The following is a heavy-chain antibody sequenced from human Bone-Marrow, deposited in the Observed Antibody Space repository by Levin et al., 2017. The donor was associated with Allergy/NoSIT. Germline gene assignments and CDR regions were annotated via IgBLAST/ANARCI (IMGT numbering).Heavy chain of an antibody. Sequence: PSETLSLTCTVSGGSISRSDYYWAWIRQPPGKGPEWLGTIDYTGSTFYNPSLKNRVTISADTSKKHFSLKLTPVTAADTAVDYCARHTVTVAVTANWFDPWGQGTLVFVSS. V-gene: IGHV4-39*01. D-gene: IGHD6-19*01. CDR2: IDYTGST. CDR3: ARHTVTVAVTANWFDP. J-gene: IGHJ5*02. CDR1: GGSISRSDYY.